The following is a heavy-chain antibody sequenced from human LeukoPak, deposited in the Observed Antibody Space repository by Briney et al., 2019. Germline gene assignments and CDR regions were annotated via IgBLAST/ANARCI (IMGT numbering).Heavy chain of an antibody. J-gene: IGHJ3*01. CDR1: GGSISSRSHC. D-gene: IGHD3-22*01. Sequence: SENLSLNCTVSGGSISSRSHCWGWIRQPPGKGLEWIGTMFYSGSTYYNPSLKSRVAISVDTSENQFSLELNSVTAADTAVYYCAVAGVRYYDSSGLHAFDFWGRGTMVTVSS. V-gene: IGHV4-39*01. CDR3: AVAGVRYYDSSGLHAFDF. CDR2: MFYSGST.